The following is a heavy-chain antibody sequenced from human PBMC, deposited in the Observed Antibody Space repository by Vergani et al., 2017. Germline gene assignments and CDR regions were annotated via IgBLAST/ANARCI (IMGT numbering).Heavy chain of an antibody. CDR1: GYSFNSYG. CDR3: ARDQFNYGSGSYYGMDV. J-gene: IGHJ6*02. Sequence: QEQLVQSGAEMKKPGASVNVSCKTSGYSFNSYGINWVRQAPGQGLEWLGWISGYDGKTKYVEKLQGRITVTIDTSTNSAYMELRGLRSDDTAVYYCARDQFNYGSGSYYGMDVWGQGTTVTVSS. CDR2: ISGYDGKT. V-gene: IGHV1-18*01. D-gene: IGHD3-10*01.